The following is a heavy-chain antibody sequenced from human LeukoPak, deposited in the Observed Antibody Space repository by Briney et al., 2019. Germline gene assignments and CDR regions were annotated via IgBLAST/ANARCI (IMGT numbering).Heavy chain of an antibody. CDR3: ARVKGREGSTVIIDY. CDR1: GGSVSNYY. V-gene: IGHV4-59*02. Sequence: SETLSLTCTVSGGSVSNYYWSWIRQSPGKGLEWIGYISHSGSVNYNPSLKSRVTMSVDTWKNQFSLKLSSVTAADTAVYYCARVKGREGSTVIIDYWGQGTLVTVSS. CDR2: ISHSGSV. J-gene: IGHJ4*02. D-gene: IGHD3-10*01.